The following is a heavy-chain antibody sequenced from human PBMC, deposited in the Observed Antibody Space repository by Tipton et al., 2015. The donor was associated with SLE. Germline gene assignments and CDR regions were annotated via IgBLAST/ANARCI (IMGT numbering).Heavy chain of an antibody. CDR1: GDSIISSY. V-gene: IGHV4-59*12. CDR2: IYYSGTT. D-gene: IGHD1-1*01. J-gene: IGHJ6*02. CDR3: ARTPTTTTGWGMDV. Sequence: TLSLTCIVSGDSIISSYWSWIRQPPGKGLEWIGYIYYSGTTYSNPSLKSRVTISVDRSKNQFSLQLTSVTAADTAVYYCARTPTTTTGWGMDVWGQGTTVTVS.